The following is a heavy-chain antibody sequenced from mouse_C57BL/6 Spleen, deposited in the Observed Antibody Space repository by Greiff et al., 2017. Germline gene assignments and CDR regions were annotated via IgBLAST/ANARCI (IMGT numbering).Heavy chain of an antibody. CDR2: ISSGGDYI. J-gene: IGHJ3*01. Sequence: EVQVVESGEGLVKPGGSLKLSCAASGFTFSSYAMSWVRQTPERRLEWVAYISSGGDYIYYADTVKGRFTISRDNARNTLYLQMSSLKSEDTAMYYCTRDHYYGSSGRFAYWGQGTLVTVSA. D-gene: IGHD1-1*01. V-gene: IGHV5-9-1*02. CDR1: GFTFSSYA. CDR3: TRDHYYGSSGRFAY.